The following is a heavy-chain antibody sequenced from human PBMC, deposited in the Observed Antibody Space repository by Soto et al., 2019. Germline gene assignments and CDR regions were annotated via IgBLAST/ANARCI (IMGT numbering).Heavy chain of an antibody. CDR3: ARGDIVVVPAVIYYYYYGMDV. V-gene: IGHV1-69*06. CDR1: GGTFSSYA. Sequence: GASVKVSCKASGGTFSSYAISWVRQAPGQGLEWMGGIIPIFGTANYAQKFQGRVTITADKSTSTAYMELSSLRSEDTAVYYCARGDIVVVPAVIYYYYYGMDVWGQGTTVTVSS. CDR2: IIPIFGTA. J-gene: IGHJ6*02. D-gene: IGHD2-2*01.